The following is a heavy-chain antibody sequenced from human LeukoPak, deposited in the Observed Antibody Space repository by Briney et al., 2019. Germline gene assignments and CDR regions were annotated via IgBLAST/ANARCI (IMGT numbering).Heavy chain of an antibody. CDR1: GYTFTSYY. CDR2: INPSGGST. J-gene: IGHJ3*02. Sequence: ASVKVSCKASGYTFTSYYMHWVRQAPGQGLEWMGIINPSGGSTSYAQKFQGRVTMTRDTSTSTVYMELSSLRSEDTAVYYCARKSGYCSSTSCYGSSYAFDIWAKGQWSPSLQ. V-gene: IGHV1-46*01. CDR3: ARKSGYCSSTSCYGSSYAFDI. D-gene: IGHD2-2*01.